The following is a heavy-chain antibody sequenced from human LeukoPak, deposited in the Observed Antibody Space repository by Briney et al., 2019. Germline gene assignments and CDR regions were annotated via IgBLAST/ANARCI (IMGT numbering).Heavy chain of an antibody. CDR3: AKRGSVTATTPWFDP. V-gene: IGHV3-23*01. D-gene: IGHD1-26*01. CDR1: GFTFSSYA. Sequence: GGSLRLSCAASGFTFSSYAMSWVRQPPGKGLEWVSDISASGDNTYYAESVKGRFTMSRDNSKNTLYLQMNSLRGEDTAIYYCAKRGSVTATTPWFDPWGQGTLVTVSS. J-gene: IGHJ5*02. CDR2: ISASGDNT.